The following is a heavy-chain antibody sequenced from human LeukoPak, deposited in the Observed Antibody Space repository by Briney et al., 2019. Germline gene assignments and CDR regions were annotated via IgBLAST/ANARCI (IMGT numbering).Heavy chain of an antibody. J-gene: IGHJ4*02. V-gene: IGHV3-23*01. D-gene: IGHD3-10*01. CDR2: ISGSGGST. CDR1: GFTFSSYA. CDR3: AKSSLLWFGELLHFDY. Sequence: GGSLRLSCAASGFTFSSYAMSWVRQAPGKGLEWVSAISGSGGSTYYADSVKGRFTISRDNSKNTLYLQMNSLRAEDTAVYYCAKSSLLWFGELLHFDYWGQGTLVTVSS.